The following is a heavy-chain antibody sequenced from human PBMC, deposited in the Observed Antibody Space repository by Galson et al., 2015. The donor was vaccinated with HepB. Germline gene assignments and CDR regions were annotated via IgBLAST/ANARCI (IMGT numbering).Heavy chain of an antibody. V-gene: IGHV3-7*01. D-gene: IGHD1-26*01. CDR3: ARQPIMAGATGGFDY. CDR2: IKQDEGEK. J-gene: IGHJ4*02. CDR1: GFTFSNYW. Sequence: SLRLSCAASGFTFSNYWMSWVRQAPGKGLEWVANIKQDEGEKYYVDSVKGRFTISRDNTKNSLYLHMNSLRAEDTAVYYCARQPIMAGATGGFDYWGQGTLATVSS.